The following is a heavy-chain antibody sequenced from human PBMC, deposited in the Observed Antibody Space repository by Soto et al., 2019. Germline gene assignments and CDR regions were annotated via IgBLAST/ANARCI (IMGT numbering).Heavy chain of an antibody. V-gene: IGHV3-48*01. CDR2: ISGGSNTI. J-gene: IGHJ3*01. D-gene: IGHD3-10*01. CDR1: GFTLRSYW. Sequence: GGSLRLSCAASGFTLRSYWMSWVRQAPGKGLEWVSYISGGSNTIYYADSLKGRFTISRDNAKNSLFLQMNSLRAEDTALYYCARDRASGSSSRAFDLWGQGTMVTVSS. CDR3: ARDRASGSSSRAFDL.